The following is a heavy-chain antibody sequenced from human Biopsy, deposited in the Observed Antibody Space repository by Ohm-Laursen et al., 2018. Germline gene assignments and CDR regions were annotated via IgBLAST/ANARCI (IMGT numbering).Heavy chain of an antibody. J-gene: IGHJ4*02. CDR1: GGSISNNNYY. V-gene: IGHV4-39*07. CDR3: ARGSNDSGGLYFPR. D-gene: IGHD4-23*01. Sequence: GTLSLTCTVSGGSISNNNYYWGWIRQPPGKGLEWIGSIFYRGSIHYKPSLKSRVNISVDTSKNQFSLKLNSVTAADTAVYYCARGSNDSGGLYFPRWGQGTLLTVSS. CDR2: IFYRGSI.